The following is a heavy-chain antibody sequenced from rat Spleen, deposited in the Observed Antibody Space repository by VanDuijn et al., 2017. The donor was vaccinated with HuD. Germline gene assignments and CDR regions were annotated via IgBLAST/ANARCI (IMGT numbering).Heavy chain of an antibody. Sequence: EVQLVESGGGLVQPGRSMKLSCVVSGFTFSDYYMAWVRQAPTKGLEWVATISSDGGRNFYRDSVKGRFTIARDNAKNTQYLQMDSLRSEDTATYYCARHYGYTYYIDYWCQGVMVTVSS. D-gene: IGHD1-9*01. J-gene: IGHJ2*01. CDR3: ARHYGYTYYIDY. CDR2: ISSDGGRN. CDR1: GFTFSDYY. V-gene: IGHV5-25*01.